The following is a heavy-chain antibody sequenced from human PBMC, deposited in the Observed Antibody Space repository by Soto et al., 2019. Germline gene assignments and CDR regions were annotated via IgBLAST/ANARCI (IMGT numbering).Heavy chain of an antibody. V-gene: IGHV3-49*03. CDR2: IRSKAYGGTT. J-gene: IGHJ3*02. CDR3: TRVPIPSGARTKQQLERGAFDI. Sequence: GGSLRLSCTASGFTFGDYAMSWFRQAPGKGLEWVGFIRSKAYGGTTEYAASVKGRFTISRDDSKSIAYLQMNSLKTEDTAVYYCTRVPIPSGARTKQQLERGAFDIWGQGTMVTVSS. CDR1: GFTFGDYA. D-gene: IGHD6-13*01.